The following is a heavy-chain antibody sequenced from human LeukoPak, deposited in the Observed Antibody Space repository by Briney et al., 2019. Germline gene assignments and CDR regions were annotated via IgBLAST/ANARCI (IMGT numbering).Heavy chain of an antibody. CDR1: GGSISSYY. D-gene: IGHD1-26*01. J-gene: IGHJ6*02. CDR2: IYYSGST. Sequence: SETLSLICTVSGGSISSYYWSWIRQPPGKGLEWIGYIYYSGSTNYNPSLKSRVTISVDTSKNQFSLKLSSVTAADTAVYYCARSGSYSYGMDVWGQGTTVTVSS. V-gene: IGHV4-59*08. CDR3: ARSGSYSYGMDV.